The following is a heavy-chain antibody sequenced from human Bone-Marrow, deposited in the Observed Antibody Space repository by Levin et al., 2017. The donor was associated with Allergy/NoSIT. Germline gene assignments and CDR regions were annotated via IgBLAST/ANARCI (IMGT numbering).Heavy chain of an antibody. CDR2: ISGSGGTT. CDR3: AKVGRYSGFDMDY. V-gene: IGHV3-23*01. J-gene: IGHJ4*02. Sequence: GGSLRLSCAASGFTFSNYGMSWVRQAPGKGLEWLSAISGSGGTTYYADSVKGRFTISRDNSKNTLFLQMSRLIVEDTAVYFCAKVGRYSGFDMDYWGQGTLVTVSS. CDR1: GFTFSNYG. D-gene: IGHD5-12*01.